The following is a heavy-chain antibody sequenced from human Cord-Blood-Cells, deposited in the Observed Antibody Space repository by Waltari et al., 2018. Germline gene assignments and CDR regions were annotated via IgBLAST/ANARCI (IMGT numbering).Heavy chain of an antibody. CDR1: GGSISSGGYH. J-gene: IGHJ4*02. CDR3: ARGYYYDSSGYDY. CDR2: SYYVGST. Sequence: QVQLQESGPGLVKPSQTLSLTCTVSGGSISSGGYHWSWIRQPPGRGREWIGYSYYVGSTYYYPSLKCRVTISVDTSKNQFSLKLSSVTAADTAVYYCARGYYYDSSGYDYWGQGTLVTVSS. V-gene: IGHV4-31*03. D-gene: IGHD3-22*01.